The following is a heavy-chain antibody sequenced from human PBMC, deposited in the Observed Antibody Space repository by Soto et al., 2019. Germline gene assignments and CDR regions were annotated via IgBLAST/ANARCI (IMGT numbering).Heavy chain of an antibody. D-gene: IGHD1-26*01. CDR1: GGTYNSYL. CDR2: LIPAFGTA. CDR3: ARGLDQSPGGLYLDT. V-gene: IGHV1-69*06. Sequence: QVQLVQSGAEVKNTESSVKVSCKISGGTYNSYLIDWVRQAPGQGLEWMGGLIPAFGTAKYAQKFQGRVPITADKSTTTAYREVRTLTSEDTAGYYCARGLDQSPGGLYLDTWGQGTQVTVSS. J-gene: IGHJ4*02.